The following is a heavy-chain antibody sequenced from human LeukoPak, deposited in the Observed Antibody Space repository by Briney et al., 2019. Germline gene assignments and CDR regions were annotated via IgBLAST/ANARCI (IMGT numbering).Heavy chain of an antibody. CDR1: GGSMTNYY. D-gene: IGHD2-2*01. J-gene: IGHJ6*02. V-gene: IGHV4-59*08. CDR3: ARRIDRYCSSTSCDHNYYYYGMDV. Sequence: SETLSLTCTVSGGSMTNYYWTWIRQSPGKGLEWIGHTYYSGNTNYNPSLKSRVTISIDTSKNQFSLKLSSVTAADTAVYYCARRIDRYCSSTSCDHNYYYYGMDVWGQGTTVTVSS. CDR2: TYYSGNT.